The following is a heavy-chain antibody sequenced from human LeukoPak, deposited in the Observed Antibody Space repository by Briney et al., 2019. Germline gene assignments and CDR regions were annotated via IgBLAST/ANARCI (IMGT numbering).Heavy chain of an antibody. J-gene: IGHJ4*02. CDR2: ISSSGSTI. CDR3: ARDGSPEMATANFDY. D-gene: IGHD5-24*01. CDR1: GFTFSDYY. V-gene: IGHV3-11*01. Sequence: PGGSLRLSCAAFGFTFSDYYMSWIRQAPGKGLEWVSYISSSGSTIYYADSVKGRFTISRDNAKNSLYLQMNSLRAEDTAVYYCARDGSPEMATANFDYWGQGTLVTVSS.